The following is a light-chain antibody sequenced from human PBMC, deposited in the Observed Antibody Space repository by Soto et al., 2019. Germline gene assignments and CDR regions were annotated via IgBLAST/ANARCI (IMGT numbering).Light chain of an antibody. J-gene: IGKJ1*01. Sequence: VLTQSPATLSLSPGERATLSCRASQAVSTYVAWYQHKPGQAPRLLIYDASNRATGVPFRFSGSGSGTDFTLTVSSLEPEDFAVYYCQQRLLLPQTFGQGTKVDIK. CDR3: QQRLLLPQT. V-gene: IGKV3-11*01. CDR1: QAVSTY. CDR2: DAS.